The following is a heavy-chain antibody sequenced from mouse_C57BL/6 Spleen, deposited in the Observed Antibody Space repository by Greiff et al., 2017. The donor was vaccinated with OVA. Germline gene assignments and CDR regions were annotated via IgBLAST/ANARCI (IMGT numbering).Heavy chain of an antibody. V-gene: IGHV1-50*01. CDR1: GYTFTSYW. CDR2: IDPSDSYT. Sequence: QVQLQQPGAELVKPGASVKLSCKASGYTFTSYWMQWVKQRPGQGLEWIGEIDPSDSYTNYNQKFKGKATLTVDTSSSTAYMQLSSLTSEDSAVYYCARRAHYYGSSYGDYWGQGTTLTVSS. D-gene: IGHD1-1*01. CDR3: ARRAHYYGSSYGDY. J-gene: IGHJ2*01.